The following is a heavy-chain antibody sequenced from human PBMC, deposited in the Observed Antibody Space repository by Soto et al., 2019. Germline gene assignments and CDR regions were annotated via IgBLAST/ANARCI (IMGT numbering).Heavy chain of an antibody. CDR3: ARGWSGGDSLDY. J-gene: IGHJ4*02. CDR2: ITSDGSTT. Sequence: QAGGSLRLSCAASGFTVSSNYMSWVRQAPGMGLVWVSRITSDGSTTSYADSVKGRFTISRDNAKNTLYLQMNSLRAEDTAVYYCARGWSGGDSLDYWGQGTLVTVSS. CDR1: GFTVSSNY. V-gene: IGHV3-74*01. D-gene: IGHD2-21*02.